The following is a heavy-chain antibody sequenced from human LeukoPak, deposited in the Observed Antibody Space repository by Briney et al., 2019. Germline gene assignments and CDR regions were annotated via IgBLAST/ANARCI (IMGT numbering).Heavy chain of an antibody. Sequence: GGSLRLSCAASGFTFSSYEMNWVRQAPGKGLEWVSYISSSGSTIYYADSVKGRFTISRDNAKNSLYLQMNSLRADDTAVYYCAKGGLVHRFDPWGQGTLVTVSS. CDR2: ISSSGSTI. CDR1: GFTFSSYE. V-gene: IGHV3-48*03. J-gene: IGHJ5*02. CDR3: AKGGLVHRFDP.